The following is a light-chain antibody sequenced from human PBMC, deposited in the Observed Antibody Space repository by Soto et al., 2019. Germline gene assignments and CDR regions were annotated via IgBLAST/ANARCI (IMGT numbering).Light chain of an antibody. V-gene: IGLV2-14*01. Sequence: QSALSQPASVSGSPGQTITISCTGTGTDVGGYNAVSWCQHHPGKAPKLIIYEVTHRPSGVSDRFSASKSGNTASLTISGLQAEDEADYYCNSFRVSHLYVFGPGTKVIVL. CDR1: GTDVGGYNA. J-gene: IGLJ1*01. CDR3: NSFRVSHLYV. CDR2: EVT.